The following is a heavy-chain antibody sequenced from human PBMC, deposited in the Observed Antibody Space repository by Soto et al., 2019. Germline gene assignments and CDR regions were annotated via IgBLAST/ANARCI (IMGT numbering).Heavy chain of an antibody. J-gene: IGHJ4*02. V-gene: IGHV1-69*13. CDR2: IIPIFGTA. CDR1: GGTFSSYA. CDR3: ARLLGSGSYYNGSWDFDY. D-gene: IGHD3-10*01. Sequence: EASVKVSCKASGGTFSSYAISWVRQAPGQGLEWMGGIIPIFGTANYAQKFQGRVTITADESTSTAYMELSSLRSEDTAVYYCARLLGSGSYYNGSWDFDYWGQGTLVTVSS.